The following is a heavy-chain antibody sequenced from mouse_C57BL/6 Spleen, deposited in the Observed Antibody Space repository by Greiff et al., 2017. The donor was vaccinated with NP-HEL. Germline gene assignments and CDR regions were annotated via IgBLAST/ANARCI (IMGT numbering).Heavy chain of an antibody. V-gene: IGHV14-2*01. Sequence: VQLQQSGAELVKPGASVKLSCTASGFNIKDYYMHWVKQRTEQGLEWIGRIDPEDGETKYAPKFQGKATLTADTSSNTAYMELNSLTSEDSAVYYCARSEGFTTVVATKGYFDVWGTGTTVTVSS. CDR2: IDPEDGET. J-gene: IGHJ1*03. CDR3: ARSEGFTTVVATKGYFDV. CDR1: GFNIKDYY. D-gene: IGHD1-1*01.